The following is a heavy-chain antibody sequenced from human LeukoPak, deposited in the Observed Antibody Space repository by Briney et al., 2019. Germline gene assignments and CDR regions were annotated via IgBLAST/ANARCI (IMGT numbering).Heavy chain of an antibody. D-gene: IGHD6-19*01. J-gene: IGHJ4*02. V-gene: IGHV3-48*02. CDR3: ARDRSLSVAGTFDF. CDR2: SNAAGSPV. Sequence: GGSLRLSCTGSRFTFSNYRMNWVRQAPGKGLEWISYSNAAGSPVSYAESVQGRFTISRDNAKNSLYLEMNSLRDDDTAVYYCARDRSLSVAGTFDFWGQGSLVTVSS. CDR1: RFTFSNYR.